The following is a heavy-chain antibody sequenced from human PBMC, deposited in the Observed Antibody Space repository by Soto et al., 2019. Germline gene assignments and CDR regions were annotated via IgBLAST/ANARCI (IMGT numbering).Heavy chain of an antibody. Sequence: GGSLRLSCAASGSTFSSYSMNWVRQAPGKGLEWVSSISSSSYIYYADSVKGRFTISRDNAKNSLYLQMNSLRAEDTAVYYCARDRTTFPDYWGQGTLVTVSS. CDR2: ISSSSYI. CDR1: GSTFSSYS. J-gene: IGHJ4*02. CDR3: ARDRTTFPDY. D-gene: IGHD1-7*01. V-gene: IGHV3-21*01.